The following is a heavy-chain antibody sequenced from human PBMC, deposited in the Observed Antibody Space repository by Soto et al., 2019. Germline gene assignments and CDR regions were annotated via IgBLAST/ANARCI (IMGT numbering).Heavy chain of an antibody. J-gene: IGHJ5*02. V-gene: IGHV3-9*01. D-gene: IGHD6-13*01. Sequence: LSSASCGFTLYIYAMHVSLQAPGKGLEWVSGISWNSGSIGYADSVKGRFTISRDNAKNSLYLQMNSLRAEDTALYYCAKDRPPGIAAAVINGFAPWGKGTLVTGSS. CDR3: AKDRPPGIAAAVINGFAP. CDR1: GFTLYIYA. CDR2: ISWNSGSI.